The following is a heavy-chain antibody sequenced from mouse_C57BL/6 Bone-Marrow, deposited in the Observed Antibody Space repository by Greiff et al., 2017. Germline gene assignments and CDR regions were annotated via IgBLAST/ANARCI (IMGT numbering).Heavy chain of an antibody. D-gene: IGHD2-5*01. Sequence: QVQLQQPGAELVKPGASVKMSCKASGYTFTSYWITWVKQRPGQGLEWIGDIYPGSGSTNYNEKFKSKAKRTVDTSSSSAYMQLSSLTSEDSAVYYCARPYYSNYWYFDVWGTGTTVTVSS. J-gene: IGHJ1*03. CDR1: GYTFTSYW. CDR3: ARPYYSNYWYFDV. CDR2: IYPGSGST. V-gene: IGHV1-55*01.